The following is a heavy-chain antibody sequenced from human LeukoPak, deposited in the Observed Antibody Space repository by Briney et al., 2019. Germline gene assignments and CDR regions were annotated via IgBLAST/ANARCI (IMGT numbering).Heavy chain of an antibody. CDR1: GGSISSSNW. CDR2: IYHSGST. J-gene: IGHJ4*02. Sequence: PSETLSLTCAVSGGSISSSNWWSWVRQPPGKGLEWIGEIYHSGSTNYNPSLKSRVTISVDKSKNQFSLKLSSVTAADTAVYYCARSDSYGPPGYFDYWGQGTLVTVSS. CDR3: ARSDSYGPPGYFDY. D-gene: IGHD5-18*01. V-gene: IGHV4-4*02.